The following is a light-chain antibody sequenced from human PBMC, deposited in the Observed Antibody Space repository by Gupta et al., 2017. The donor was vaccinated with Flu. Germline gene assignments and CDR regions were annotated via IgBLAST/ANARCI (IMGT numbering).Light chain of an antibody. CDR1: QSGTQY. V-gene: IGLV3-1*01. Sequence: TQAPSGSVSPGQTASLTCSGAQSGTQYTSWYQQRPGQPPLLVIYQDNKRPSGVPERFSGSNSGNTATLIISGTQAEDEADYFCRAWDRSTAVFGGGTKLTVL. J-gene: IGLJ3*02. CDR2: QDN. CDR3: RAWDRSTAV.